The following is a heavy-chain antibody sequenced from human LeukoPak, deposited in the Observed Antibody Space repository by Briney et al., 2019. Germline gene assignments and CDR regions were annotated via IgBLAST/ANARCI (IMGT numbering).Heavy chain of an antibody. J-gene: IGHJ4*02. CDR1: GFTFSSYW. V-gene: IGHV3-7*03. CDR3: ARGRLYYDILTGYGTFDY. D-gene: IGHD3-9*01. CDR2: IKQDGSEK. Sequence: GGSLRLSCAASGFTFSSYWMSWVRQAPGKGLEWVANIKQDGSEKYYVDSVKGRFTISRENAKNSLYLQMNSLRAEDTAVYYCARGRLYYDILTGYGTFDYWGQGTLVTVSS.